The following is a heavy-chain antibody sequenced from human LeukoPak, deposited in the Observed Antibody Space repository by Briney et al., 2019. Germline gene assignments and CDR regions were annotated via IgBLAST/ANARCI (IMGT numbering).Heavy chain of an antibody. D-gene: IGHD3-9*01. J-gene: IGHJ4*02. CDR1: GGSVTSTTYY. CDR3: ARHAYDILTGYEPADY. V-gene: IGHV4-39*01. CDR2: IYYSGST. Sequence: SETLSLTCTVSGGSVTSTTYYWGWIRQPPGKGLEWIGSIYYSGSTYYNPSLKSRVTISVDTSKNQFSLKLSSVTAADTAVYYCARHAYDILTGYEPADYWGQGTLVTVSS.